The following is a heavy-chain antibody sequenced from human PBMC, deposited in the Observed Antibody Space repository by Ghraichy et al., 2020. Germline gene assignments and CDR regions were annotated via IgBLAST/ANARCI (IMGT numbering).Heavy chain of an antibody. D-gene: IGHD3-3*01. J-gene: IGHJ3*02. Sequence: GGSLRLSCAASGFTFSSYGMHWVRQAPGKGLEWVAVISYDGFNKYYEDSVKGRFTISRDNSKSTLYLQMNSLRPDDTAVYYCAKDPIGRYYDFPEPADDAFDIWGQGTMVTVSS. CDR3: AKDPIGRYYDFPEPADDAFDI. V-gene: IGHV3-30*18. CDR1: GFTFSSYG. CDR2: ISYDGFNK.